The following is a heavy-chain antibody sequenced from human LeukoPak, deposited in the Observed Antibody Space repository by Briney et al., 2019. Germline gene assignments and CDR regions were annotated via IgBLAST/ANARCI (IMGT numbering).Heavy chain of an antibody. V-gene: IGHV3-53*01. CDR2: IYTGGST. J-gene: IGHJ6*02. Sequence: GGSPRLSCAASGFTVSSNYMSWVRQAPGKGLEWVSVIYTGGSTYYADSVKGRFTISRDNSKNTLYLQMNSLRAEDTAVYYCATSLNWNDPGGMDVWGQGTTVTVSS. D-gene: IGHD1-1*01. CDR1: GFTVSSNY. CDR3: ATSLNWNDPGGMDV.